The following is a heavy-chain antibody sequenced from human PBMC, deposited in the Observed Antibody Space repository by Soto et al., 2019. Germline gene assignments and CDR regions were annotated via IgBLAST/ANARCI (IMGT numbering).Heavy chain of an antibody. V-gene: IGHV4-59*01. CDR3: ARSAGRY. D-gene: IGHD2-15*01. J-gene: IGHJ4*02. CDR2: IYYSGST. CDR1: GGSISSYY. Sequence: SETLSLTCTVSGGSISSYYWSWIRQPPGKGLEWIGYIYYSGSTNYNPSLKSRVTISVDTSKNQFSLKLSSVTAADTDVYYCARSAGRYWGKGTLVTVSS.